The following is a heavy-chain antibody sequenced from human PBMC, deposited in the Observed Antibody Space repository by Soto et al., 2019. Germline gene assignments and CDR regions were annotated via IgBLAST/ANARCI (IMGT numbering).Heavy chain of an antibody. Sequence: QLQLVQSGAEVKEPGASVKVSCKASGYTFTTYSITWVRQAPGQGLEWMGWISAYNGYTNYAQKIQDRLTVTTDTSTNTAYLELRSLRSDDTATYYCARDRISRGRISDCMDVCGQWTTLTVSS. CDR3: ARDRISRGRISDCMDV. D-gene: IGHD6-19*01. J-gene: IGHJ6*02. V-gene: IGHV1-18*01. CDR2: ISAYNGYT. CDR1: GYTFTTYS.